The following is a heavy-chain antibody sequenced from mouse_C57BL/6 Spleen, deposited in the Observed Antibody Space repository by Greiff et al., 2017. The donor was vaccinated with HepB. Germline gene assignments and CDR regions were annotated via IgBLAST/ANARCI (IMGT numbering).Heavy chain of an antibody. Sequence: VQLQQPGAELVKPGASVKLSCKASGYTFTSYWMHWVKQRPGQGLEWIGMIHPNSGSTNYNEKFKSKATLTVDKSSSTAYMQLSSLTSEDSAVYYCARGDYYGGSYRYFDVWGTGTTVTVSS. D-gene: IGHD1-1*01. CDR3: ARGDYYGGSYRYFDV. J-gene: IGHJ1*03. CDR1: GYTFTSYW. V-gene: IGHV1-64*01. CDR2: IHPNSGST.